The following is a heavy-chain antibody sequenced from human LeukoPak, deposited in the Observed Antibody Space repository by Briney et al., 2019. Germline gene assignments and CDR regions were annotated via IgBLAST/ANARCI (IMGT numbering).Heavy chain of an antibody. CDR2: ISGSGST. V-gene: IGHV3-23*01. CDR3: ASGDDCYYYMDV. J-gene: IGHJ6*03. Sequence: GGSLRLSCAASKFTFANSAMKWVRQAPGKGLEWVSTISGSGSTYYADSVKGRFTISRDNSKNTLYLQMNNLRVEDTAIYYCASGDDCYYYMDVWGKGTTVTVSS. D-gene: IGHD6-25*01. CDR1: KFTFANSA.